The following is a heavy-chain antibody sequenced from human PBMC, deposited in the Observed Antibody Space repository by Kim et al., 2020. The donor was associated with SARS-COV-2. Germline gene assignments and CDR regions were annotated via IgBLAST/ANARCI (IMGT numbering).Heavy chain of an antibody. CDR1: GGPVINNNYY. V-gene: IGHV4-39*01. CDR2: ISYGGTT. Sequence: SETLSLTCSVSGGPVINNNYYWGWIRQPPGKGLEWIGSISYGGTTYYNPSLKSRLTMSVDTTKNRFSLRLRSVTAADTAVYYCARRGASMPVIDYWGQGT. J-gene: IGHJ4*02. CDR3: ARRGASMPVIDY. D-gene: IGHD2-2*01.